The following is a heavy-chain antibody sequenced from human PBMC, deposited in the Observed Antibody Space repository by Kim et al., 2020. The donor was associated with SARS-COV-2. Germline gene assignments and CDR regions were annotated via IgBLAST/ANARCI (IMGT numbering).Heavy chain of an antibody. J-gene: IGHJ5*02. V-gene: IGHV1-69*04. CDR2: IIPILGIA. CDR3: ARDPSWRAGGWFDP. D-gene: IGHD1-1*01. Sequence: SVKVSCKASGGTFSSYAISWVRQAPGQGLEWMGRIIPILGIANYAQKFQGRVTITADKSTSTAYMELSSLRSEDTAVYYCARDPSWRAGGWFDPWGQGTLVTVSS. CDR1: GGTFSSYA.